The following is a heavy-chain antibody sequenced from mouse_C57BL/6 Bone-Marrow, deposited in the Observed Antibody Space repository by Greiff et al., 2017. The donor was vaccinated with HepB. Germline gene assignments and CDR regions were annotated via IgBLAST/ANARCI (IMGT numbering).Heavy chain of an antibody. CDR2: IDPETGGT. CDR1: GYTFTDYE. V-gene: IGHV1-15*01. Sequence: QVQLQQSGAELVRPGASVKMSCKASGYTFTDYEMHWVKQTPVHGLEWIGAIDPETGGTAYNQKFKGKDILTADKSSSTAYMELRSLTSEDSAVYYCTRDSYYYAMDYWGQGTSVTVSS. D-gene: IGHD2-12*01. J-gene: IGHJ4*01. CDR3: TRDSYYYAMDY.